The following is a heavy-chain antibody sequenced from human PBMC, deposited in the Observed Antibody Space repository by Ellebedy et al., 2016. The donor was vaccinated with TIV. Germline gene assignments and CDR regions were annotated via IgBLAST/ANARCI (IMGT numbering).Heavy chain of an antibody. V-gene: IGHV1-69*13. J-gene: IGHJ4*02. CDR3: AREGHDSLDY. D-gene: IGHD3-22*01. Sequence: ASVKVSCKTSGGTLRSHGFSWVRQAPGQGLGWMGGILPIFGTANYAQKFQGRVTITADESTTTVYMEMSSLRSEDTAVYYCAREGHDSLDYWGQGTLVTVSS. CDR2: ILPIFGTA. CDR1: GGTLRSHG.